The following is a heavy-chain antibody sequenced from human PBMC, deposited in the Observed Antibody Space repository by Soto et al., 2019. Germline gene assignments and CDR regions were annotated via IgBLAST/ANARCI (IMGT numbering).Heavy chain of an antibody. CDR3: ARVGPWVPYYYDSSPYTFENWFDP. CDR1: GGSISSYY. J-gene: IGHJ5*02. D-gene: IGHD3-22*01. CDR2: IYHGGST. V-gene: IGHV4-59*08. Sequence: SETLSLTCTISGGSISSYYWSWIRQPPGKGLEWIGSIYHGGSTYYNPSLNSRVTLSIDMTNNHVSLILNSVTAADTAVYYCARVGPWVPYYYDSSPYTFENWFDPWGQGTLVTVSS.